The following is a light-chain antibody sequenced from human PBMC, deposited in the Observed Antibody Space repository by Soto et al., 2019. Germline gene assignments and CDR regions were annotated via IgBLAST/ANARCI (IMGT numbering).Light chain of an antibody. CDR3: QSFDSSLSGVV. V-gene: IGLV1-40*01. J-gene: IGLJ2*01. CDR1: SSNIGAGYD. Sequence: QLVLTQPPSVSGAPGQRVTISCTGSSSNIGAGYDVHWYQQLPGTAPKLLIYGNINRPSGIPDRFSGSKSGTSASLAITGLQAEDEADYCCQSFDSSLSGVVLGGGTKLTVL. CDR2: GNI.